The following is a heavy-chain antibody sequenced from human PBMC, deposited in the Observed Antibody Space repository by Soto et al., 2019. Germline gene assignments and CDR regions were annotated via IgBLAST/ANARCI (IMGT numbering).Heavy chain of an antibody. CDR1: QFTFGGLG. D-gene: IGHD2-2*03. V-gene: IGHV3-23*01. CDR3: VSWMSARFDY. J-gene: IGHJ4*02. Sequence: VLLLESGGGFVQPGGSVSLSCAAPQFTFGGLGLSWVRQSPGRGLEWVATISRDEDNTHYADSVNGRFTISKDRSTNTLHLHMASLRAEDTAMYYCVSWMSARFDYWGRGTLVTVSS. CDR2: ISRDEDNT.